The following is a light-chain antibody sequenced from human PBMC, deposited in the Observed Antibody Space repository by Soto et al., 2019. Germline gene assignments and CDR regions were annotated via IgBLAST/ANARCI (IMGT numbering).Light chain of an antibody. CDR1: QTISFY. CDR3: QQSYSIPIT. Sequence: DIQMTQSPSSLSASVGDRVTISCRASQTISFYLNWYQQKPGKAHKVLIYAASNLQSGVPSRFSGSGSGTEFTLTISSLQPEDFATYYCQQSYSIPITFGQGTRLGIK. J-gene: IGKJ5*01. V-gene: IGKV1-39*01. CDR2: AAS.